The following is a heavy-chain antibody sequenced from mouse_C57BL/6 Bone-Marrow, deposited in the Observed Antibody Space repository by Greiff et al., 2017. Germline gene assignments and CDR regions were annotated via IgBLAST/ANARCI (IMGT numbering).Heavy chain of an antibody. J-gene: IGHJ2*01. Sequence: QVQLQQPGAELVMPGASVKLSCKASGYTFTSYWMHWVKQRPGQGLEWLGEIDPSDSYTNYNQKFKGKSTLTVDKSSSTAYMQLSSLTSEDSAVYYCARSMGYGRALYYFDYWGQGTTLTVSS. CDR1: GYTFTSYW. CDR3: ARSMGYGRALYYFDY. V-gene: IGHV1-69*01. D-gene: IGHD1-1*01. CDR2: IDPSDSYT.